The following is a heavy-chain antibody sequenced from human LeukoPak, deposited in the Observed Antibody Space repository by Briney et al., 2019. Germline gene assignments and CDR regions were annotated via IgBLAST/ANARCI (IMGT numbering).Heavy chain of an antibody. CDR1: GGSISSGGYY. CDR2: INHSGST. D-gene: IGHD2-15*01. J-gene: IGHJ1*01. Sequence: PSETLSLTCTVSGGSISSGGYYWSWIRQPPGKGLEWIGEINHSGSTNYNPSLKSRVTISVDTSKNQFSLKLSSVTAADTAVYYCARGLSCSGGSCYLRAHRKEYFQHWGQGTLVTVSS. V-gene: IGHV4-39*07. CDR3: ARGLSCSGGSCYLRAHRKEYFQH.